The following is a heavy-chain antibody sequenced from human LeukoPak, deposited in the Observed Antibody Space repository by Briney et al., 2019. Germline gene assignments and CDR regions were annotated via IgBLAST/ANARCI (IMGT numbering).Heavy chain of an antibody. CDR1: GYTFTRYY. J-gene: IGHJ6*02. D-gene: IGHD3-16*01. V-gene: IGHV1-46*01. CDR2: IDPSGGST. CDR3: AKNYDRGSMDV. Sequence: ASVKVSCKASGYTFTRYYMHWVRQAPGQGLEWMGIIDPSGGSTSYAQKFQGGVTMTRDATTNTVYLELSSLRSEDTAVYYCAKNYDRGSMDVWGQGMTVTVSS.